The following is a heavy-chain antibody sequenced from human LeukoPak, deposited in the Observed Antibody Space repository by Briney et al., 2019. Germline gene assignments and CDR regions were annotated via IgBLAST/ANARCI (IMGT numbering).Heavy chain of an antibody. D-gene: IGHD6-13*01. CDR2: IPYDGSNK. J-gene: IGHJ3*02. V-gene: IGHV3-30*18. CDR1: GFTFSSYG. CDR3: AKDHGGIAI. Sequence: QPGRSLRLSCAASGFTFSSYGMHWVRQAPGKGLEWVAVIPYDGSNKYYADSVKGRFTISRDNSKNTLYLQMNSLRAEDTAVYYCAKDHGGIAIWGQGTMVTVSS.